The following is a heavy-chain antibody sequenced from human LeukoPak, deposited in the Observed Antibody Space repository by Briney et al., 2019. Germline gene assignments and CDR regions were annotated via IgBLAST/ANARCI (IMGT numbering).Heavy chain of an antibody. V-gene: IGHV3-7*01. Sequence: GRSLRLSCAASGFTFSNFWMTWVRQAPGKGLEWVANIKEDGSENYYVDSVKGRFTISRDNAKNSLYLEMNSLRADDTAVYYCAREVVGTTGIVNYWGQGTLVTVSS. J-gene: IGHJ4*02. CDR3: AREVVGTTGIVNY. CDR2: IKEDGSEN. D-gene: IGHD1-26*01. CDR1: GFTFSNFW.